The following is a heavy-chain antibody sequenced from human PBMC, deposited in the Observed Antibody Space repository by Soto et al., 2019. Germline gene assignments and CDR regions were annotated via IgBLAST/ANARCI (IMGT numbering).Heavy chain of an antibody. J-gene: IGHJ6*02. V-gene: IGHV1-2*04. CDR3: ARVRFQSYCSGGSCDSYYYYGMDV. CDR1: GYTFTGYY. D-gene: IGHD2-15*01. Sequence: ASVKVSCKASGYTFTGYYMHWVRQAPGQGLEWMGWINPNSGGTNYAQKFQGWVTMTRDTSISTAYMELSRLRSDDTAVYYCARVRFQSYCSGGSCDSYYYYGMDVWGQGTTVTVSS. CDR2: INPNSGGT.